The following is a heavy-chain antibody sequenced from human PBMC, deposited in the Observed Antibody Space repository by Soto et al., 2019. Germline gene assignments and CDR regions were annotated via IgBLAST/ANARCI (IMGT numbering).Heavy chain of an antibody. CDR1: GYTFTSYY. V-gene: IGHV1-46*01. D-gene: IGHD2-15*01. CDR2: INPTSST. CDR3: ARVYCSGGSCYGIDY. Sequence: QVQLVQSGAEVKKPGASVKVSCKASGYTFTSYYKHWVRQAPGQGLEWMGIINPTSSTSYAQKFQGRVNMTRDTSTSTVYMELSSLRSEDTAVYYCARVYCSGGSCYGIDYWGQGTLVTVSS. J-gene: IGHJ4*02.